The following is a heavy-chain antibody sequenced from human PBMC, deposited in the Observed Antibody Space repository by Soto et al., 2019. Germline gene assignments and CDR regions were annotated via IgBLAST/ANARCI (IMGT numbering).Heavy chain of an antibody. CDR2: IYYSGST. CDR1: GGPISSSSYY. Sequence: SETLSLTCTVSGGPISSSSYYWGWIRQPPGKGLEWIGSIYYSGSTYYNPSLKSRVTISVDTSISTAYLQWSSLKASDTAMYYCARLPSLTSQSPRTTYYYYYMDVWGKGTTVTVSS. J-gene: IGHJ6*03. CDR3: ARLPSLTSQSPRTTYYYYYMDV. D-gene: IGHD1-1*01. V-gene: IGHV4-39*02.